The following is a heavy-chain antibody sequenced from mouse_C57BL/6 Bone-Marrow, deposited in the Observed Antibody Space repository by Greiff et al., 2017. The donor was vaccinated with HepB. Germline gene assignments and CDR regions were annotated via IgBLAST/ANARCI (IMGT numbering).Heavy chain of an antibody. CDR2: IHPNSGST. D-gene: IGHD1-2*01. CDR3: ASHYYPPWFAY. CDR1: GYTFTSYW. Sequence: QVHVKQSGAELVKPGASVKLSCKASGYTFTSYWMHWVKQRPGQGLEWIGMIHPNSGSTNYNEKFKSKATLTVDKSSSTAYMQLSSLTSEASAVYYCASHYYPPWFAYWGQGTLGTVSA. V-gene: IGHV1-64*01. J-gene: IGHJ3*01.